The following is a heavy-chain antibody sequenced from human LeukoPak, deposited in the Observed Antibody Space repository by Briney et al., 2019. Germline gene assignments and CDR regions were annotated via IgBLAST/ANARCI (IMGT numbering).Heavy chain of an antibody. CDR3: TRPKYQLLYCFGY. CDR2: INAGNGNT. CDR1: GYTFTSYA. J-gene: IGHJ4*02. V-gene: IGHV1-3*01. Sequence: ASVKVSCKASGYTFTSYAMHWVRQAPGQRLEWMGWINAGNGNTKYSQKFQGRVTITRDTSASTAYMELSSLRSEDTAVYYCTRPKYQLLYCFGYWGQGTLVTVSS. D-gene: IGHD2-2*02.